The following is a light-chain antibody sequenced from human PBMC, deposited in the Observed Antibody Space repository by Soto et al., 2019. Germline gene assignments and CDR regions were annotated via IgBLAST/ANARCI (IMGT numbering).Light chain of an antibody. CDR1: RSISVS. CDR2: DAS. Sequence: DIQMTQSPSTLSASVGDRVTITCRARRSISVSLAWYQQRPGTAPKLLVFDASTLSTGVPSRFSGRGSGTEFTLTITSLQPDDFATYYCQHYNAYSPYTLGQGTKVDI. CDR3: QHYNAYSPYT. J-gene: IGKJ2*01. V-gene: IGKV1-5*01.